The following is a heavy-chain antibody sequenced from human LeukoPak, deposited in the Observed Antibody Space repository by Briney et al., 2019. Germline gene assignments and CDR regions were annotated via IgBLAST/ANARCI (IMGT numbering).Heavy chain of an antibody. J-gene: IGHJ6*02. CDR2: ISREGSSA. CDR3: ARELPAAPYYNYYGMDV. Sequence: GGSLRLSCAASGFTFSSYWMHWVRQAPGKGLVWVSRISREGSSAIYADSVKGRFTISRDNAKNTLYLQMNSLRVEHTAVYYCARELPAAPYYNYYGMDVWGQGTTVTASS. CDR1: GFTFSSYW. D-gene: IGHD2-2*01. V-gene: IGHV3-74*01.